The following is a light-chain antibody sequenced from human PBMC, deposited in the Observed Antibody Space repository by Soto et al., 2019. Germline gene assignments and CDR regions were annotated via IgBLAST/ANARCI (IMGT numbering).Light chain of an antibody. V-gene: IGKV3-20*01. CDR2: GAS. CDR3: PHYGRSRLT. J-gene: IGKJ4*01. Sequence: EIVLTQSPGTLSLSPGERATLSCRASQSVSSSYLAWYQQKPGQAPRLLIYGASSRATGIPDRFSGSGSGTDFTLTISRLEPEDFAVYYWPHYGRSRLTFSGGTKVEIK. CDR1: QSVSSSY.